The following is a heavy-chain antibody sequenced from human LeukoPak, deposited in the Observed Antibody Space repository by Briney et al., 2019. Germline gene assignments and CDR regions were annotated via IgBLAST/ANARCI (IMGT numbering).Heavy chain of an antibody. V-gene: IGHV3-30-3*01. CDR1: GFTFSYYT. D-gene: IGHD3-22*01. CDR2: ISYDGSNK. CDR3: ARVLNYYDSSGYYFSY. J-gene: IGHJ4*02. Sequence: RTGGSLRLSCAASGFTFSYYTMHWVRQAPGKGLEWVAVISYDGSNKYYADSVKGRFTISRDNSKNTLYLQMNSLRAEDTAVYYCARVLNYYDSSGYYFSYWGQGTLVTVSS.